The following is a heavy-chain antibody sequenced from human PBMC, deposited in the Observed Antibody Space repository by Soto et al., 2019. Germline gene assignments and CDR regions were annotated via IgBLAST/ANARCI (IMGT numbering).Heavy chain of an antibody. Sequence: EVQLLESGGGLVQPGGSLRLSCAASGFTFSVYAMSWVRQAPGKGLEWVSGISGSGATTYYADSVKGRFTISRDNSKKTLYLQMNSLRAEDTAVYWCARDNWNGAYYGLDVWGQGTTVTVS. V-gene: IGHV3-23*01. J-gene: IGHJ6*02. CDR1: GFTFSVYA. CDR2: ISGSGATT. D-gene: IGHD1-20*01. CDR3: ARDNWNGAYYGLDV.